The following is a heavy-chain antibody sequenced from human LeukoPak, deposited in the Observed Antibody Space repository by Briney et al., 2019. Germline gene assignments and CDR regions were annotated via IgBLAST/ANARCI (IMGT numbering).Heavy chain of an antibody. J-gene: IGHJ3*02. CDR3: CRAVVGPNVCDI. CDR2: ISYDGSNK. V-gene: IGHV3-30*03. D-gene: IGHD6-19*01. CDR1: GFNVSSKY. Sequence: GGSLRLSCTASGFNVSSKYMNWVRQAPGKGLEWVAVISYDGSNKYYADSVKGRFTISRDNSKNTLYLQMSTLRAEDTAVYYCCRAVVGPNVCDIWGQGTMVTVSS.